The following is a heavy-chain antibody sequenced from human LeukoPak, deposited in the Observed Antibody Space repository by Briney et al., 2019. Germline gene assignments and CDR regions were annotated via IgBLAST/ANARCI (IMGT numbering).Heavy chain of an antibody. Sequence: SVKVSCKASGGTFSSYAISWVRQAPGQGLEWMGGIFPIFGTANYAQKFQGRVTITADGSTSTAYMELSSLRSEDTAVYYCATEIGGRDWFDPWGQGTLVTVSS. V-gene: IGHV1-69*01. J-gene: IGHJ5*02. CDR2: IFPIFGTA. D-gene: IGHD3-22*01. CDR3: ATEIGGRDWFDP. CDR1: GGTFSSYA.